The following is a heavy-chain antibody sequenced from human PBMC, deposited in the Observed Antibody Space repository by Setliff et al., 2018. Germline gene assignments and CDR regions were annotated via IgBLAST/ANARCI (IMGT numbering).Heavy chain of an antibody. CDR3: ARDTRDKSDRSGYYLSLDR. CDR2: IIPVFRTA. Sequence: SVKVSCKASGGTFRTDGFSWVRQVPGEGLEWIGRIIPVFRTANYAQKFRGRVTITADESTSTAYMEVYSLKPDDTAVYYCARDTRDKSDRSGYYLSLDRWGQGSLGTVSS. J-gene: IGHJ4*02. V-gene: IGHV1-69*13. D-gene: IGHD3-22*01. CDR1: GGTFRTDG.